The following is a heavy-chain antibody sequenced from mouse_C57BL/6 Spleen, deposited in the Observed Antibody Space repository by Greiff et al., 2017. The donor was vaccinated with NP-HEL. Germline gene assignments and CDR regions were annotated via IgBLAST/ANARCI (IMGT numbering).Heavy chain of an antibody. J-gene: IGHJ3*01. CDR2: IYPRSGNT. CDR3: ARRDDYSNFAY. Sequence: VQLQESGAELARPGASVKLSCKASGYTFTSYGISWVKQRTGQGLEWIGEIYPRSGNTYYNEKFKGKATLTADKSSSTAYMELRSLTSEDSAVYFCARRDDYSNFAYWGQGTLVTVSA. V-gene: IGHV1-81*01. CDR1: GYTFTSYG. D-gene: IGHD2-5*01.